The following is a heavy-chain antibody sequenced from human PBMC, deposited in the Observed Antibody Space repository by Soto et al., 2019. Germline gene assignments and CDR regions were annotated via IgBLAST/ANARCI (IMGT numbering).Heavy chain of an antibody. J-gene: IGHJ6*02. CDR2: IYYSGGT. CDR3: ARGKSSRSSSTTMGNYNMAV. CDR1: GDSISNYY. Sequence: QVQLQESGPGLVKPSETLSLTCTVSGDSISNYYWIWIRRPPGKGLEWIGYIYYSGGTNYNPSLKRRVTKSVDTSKNQFSLKLTSVTAADTAVYSFARGKSSRSSSTTMGNYNMAVWGQGTTVTVSS. V-gene: IGHV4-59*01. D-gene: IGHD6-6*01.